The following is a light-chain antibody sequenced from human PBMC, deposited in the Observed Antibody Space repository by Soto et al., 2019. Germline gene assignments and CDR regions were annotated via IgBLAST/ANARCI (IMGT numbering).Light chain of an antibody. Sequence: VRTQSADAITVSLGARATLSYWASQSVSSNLAWYQQKPGQAPRLLISGASTRATGIPARFSGSGSGTEFTLTITSLQSEDFAIYYCQQYNTWPRPSGQGTKVDIK. CDR2: GAS. V-gene: IGKV3-15*01. CDR1: QSVSSN. CDR3: QQYNTWPRP. J-gene: IGKJ1*01.